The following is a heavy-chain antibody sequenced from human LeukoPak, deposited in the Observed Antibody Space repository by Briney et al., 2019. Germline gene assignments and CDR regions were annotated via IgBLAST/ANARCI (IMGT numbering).Heavy chain of an antibody. J-gene: IGHJ6*03. V-gene: IGHV4-39*07. D-gene: IGHD2-8*01. CDR1: GGSISSSGHY. CDR3: ARVVYANYYYIDV. CDR2: IFHSGDT. Sequence: PSETLSLTCSVSGGSISSSGHYWGWVRQPPGNVLEWIGSIFHSGDTYYNPSLESRVTISVDTSNNHFSLRLTSVTAADTAVYYCARVVYANYYYIDVWGKGTTVTVSS.